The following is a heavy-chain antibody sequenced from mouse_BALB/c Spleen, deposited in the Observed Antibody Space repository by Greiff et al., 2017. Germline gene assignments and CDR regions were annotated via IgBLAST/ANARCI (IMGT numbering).Heavy chain of an antibody. J-gene: IGHJ3*01. D-gene: IGHD2-4*01. CDR1: GYTFTDYA. V-gene: IGHV1S137*01. Sequence: VQLQQSGAELVRPGVSVKISCKGSGYTFTDYAMHWVKQSHAKSLEWIGVISTYYGDASYNQKFKGKATMTVDKSSSTAYMELARLTSEDSAIYYCARREDYGAWFAYWGQGTLVTVSA. CDR3: ARREDYGAWFAY. CDR2: ISTYYGDA.